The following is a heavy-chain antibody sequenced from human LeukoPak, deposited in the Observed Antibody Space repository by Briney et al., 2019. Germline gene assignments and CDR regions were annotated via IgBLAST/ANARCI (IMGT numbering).Heavy chain of an antibody. CDR2: INHSGST. CDR3: ARWVLTGTTGSFDY. V-gene: IGHV4-34*01. Sequence: SETLSLTCAVYGGSFSGYYWSWIRQPPGNGLEWIGEINHSGSTNYNPSLKSRVTISVDTSKNQFSLKLSSVTAADTAVYYCARWVLTGTTGSFDYWGQGTLVTVSS. CDR1: GGSFSGYY. J-gene: IGHJ4*02. D-gene: IGHD3-9*01.